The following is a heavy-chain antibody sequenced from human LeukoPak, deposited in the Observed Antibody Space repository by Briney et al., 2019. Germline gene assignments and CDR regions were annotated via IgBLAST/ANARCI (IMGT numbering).Heavy chain of an antibody. D-gene: IGHD5-24*01. CDR1: GGTFSSYA. J-gene: IGHJ4*02. V-gene: IGHV1-2*06. CDR3: ARDFGYNAAGAYYFDY. Sequence: ASVKVSCKASGGTFSSYAISWVRQAPGQGLEWMGRINPNSGGTNYAQKFQGRVTMTRDTSISTAYMELSRLRSDDTAVYYCARDFGYNAAGAYYFDYWGQGTLVTVSS. CDR2: INPNSGGT.